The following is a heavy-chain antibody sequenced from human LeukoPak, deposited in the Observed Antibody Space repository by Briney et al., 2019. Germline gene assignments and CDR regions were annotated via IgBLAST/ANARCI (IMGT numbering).Heavy chain of an antibody. V-gene: IGHV3-7*01. CDR3: VPVGEDIVVVPAAIEYYGMDV. Sequence: GGSLRLSCAASGFTFSGYWMSWVRQAPGKGLEWVANIKQDGSEKYYVDSVKGRFTISRDNAKNSLYLQMNSLRAEDTAVYYCVPVGEDIVVVPAAIEYYGMDVWGQGTTVTVSS. D-gene: IGHD2-2*01. J-gene: IGHJ6*02. CDR1: GFTFSGYW. CDR2: IKQDGSEK.